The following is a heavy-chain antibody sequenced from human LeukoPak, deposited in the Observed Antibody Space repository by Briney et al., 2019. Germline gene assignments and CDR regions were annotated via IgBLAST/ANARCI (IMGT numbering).Heavy chain of an antibody. CDR1: GFTFSSYA. V-gene: IGHV3-64*04. Sequence: GGSLRLSCSASGFTFSSYAMHWVRQAPGKGLEYVSAISSNGGSTYYADSVKGRFTISRDNSRNTLYLQMNSLRAEDTAVYYCAKDPSDLGGSGSNNYFDCWGQGTLVTVSS. CDR3: AKDPSDLGGSGSNNYFDC. CDR2: ISSNGGST. D-gene: IGHD3-10*01. J-gene: IGHJ4*02.